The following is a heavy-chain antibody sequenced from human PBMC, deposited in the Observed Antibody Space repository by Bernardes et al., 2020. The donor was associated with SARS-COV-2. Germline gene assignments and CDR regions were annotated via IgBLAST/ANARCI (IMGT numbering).Heavy chain of an antibody. CDR2: IFYSGIT. V-gene: IGHV4-61*01. J-gene: IGHJ4*02. D-gene: IGHD2-15*01. Sequence: SETLSLTCTVSGGSVISGSYYWSWLRQPPGKGLEWIGYIFYSGITNYDSSLKSRVTISVDTSKNQFSLQLSSVTAADTAVYYCVRALHATAFDYWGQGNLVIVSS. CDR1: GGSVISGSYY. CDR3: VRALHATAFDY.